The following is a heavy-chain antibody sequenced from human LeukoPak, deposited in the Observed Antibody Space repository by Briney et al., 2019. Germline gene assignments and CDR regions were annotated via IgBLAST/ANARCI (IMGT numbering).Heavy chain of an antibody. V-gene: IGHV4-4*07. CDR3: ARGQWQIDY. CDR2: IDTSGST. J-gene: IGHJ4*02. Sequence: SETLSLTCTVSGVSISHYYWTWIRQPAGGGLEWIGRIDTSGSTNYNPSLKSRVTMSSDTSNNQFSLNLMSVDATGTAVYYCARGQWQIDYWGQGILVTVSP. D-gene: IGHD6-19*01. CDR1: GVSISHYY.